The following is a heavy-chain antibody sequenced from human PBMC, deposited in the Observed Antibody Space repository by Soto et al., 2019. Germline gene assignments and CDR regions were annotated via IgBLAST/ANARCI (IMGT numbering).Heavy chain of an antibody. Sequence: ASVKVSCKASGYTFTSYYMHWVRQAPGQGLEWMGIINPSGGSTSYAQKFQGRVTMTRNTSISTVYMELSGLRSEDTAIYYCARWKNYDNAFDIWGQGTMVTVSS. CDR2: INPSGGST. V-gene: IGHV1-46*01. J-gene: IGHJ3*02. CDR1: GYTFTSYY. D-gene: IGHD1-7*01. CDR3: ARWKNYDNAFDI.